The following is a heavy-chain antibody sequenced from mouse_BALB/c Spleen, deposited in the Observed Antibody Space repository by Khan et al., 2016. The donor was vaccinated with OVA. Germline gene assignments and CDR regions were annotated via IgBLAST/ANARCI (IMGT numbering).Heavy chain of an antibody. V-gene: IGHV2-2*02. D-gene: IGHD2-4*01. CDR2: IWSGGST. CDR3: ARNYDYDEGLVY. J-gene: IGHJ3*01. Sequence: QVQLKQSGPGLVQPSQSLSITCTVSGFSLTSYGIHWVRQSPGKGLEWLGVIWSGGSTDYDAAFISRLSISNDNSKSQVFFKMNRLQGNDTAIYYCARNYDYDEGLVYWGQGTLVTVSA. CDR1: GFSLTSYG.